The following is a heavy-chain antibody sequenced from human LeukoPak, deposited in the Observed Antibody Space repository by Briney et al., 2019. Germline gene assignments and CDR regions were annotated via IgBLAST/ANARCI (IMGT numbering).Heavy chain of an antibody. CDR1: GFTFDEYA. D-gene: IGHD3-10*01. CDR2: ISWNGGSL. J-gene: IGHJ4*02. Sequence: AGGSLGLSCAAPGFTFDEYAMYWVRQAPGKGLEWVSGISWNGGSLGYADSVKGRFTISRDNAKNSLYLQMKSLRAEDTAVYYCARGQPNYYGSGSYYDVDYWGQGTLVTVSS. V-gene: IGHV3-9*01. CDR3: ARGQPNYYGSGSYYDVDY.